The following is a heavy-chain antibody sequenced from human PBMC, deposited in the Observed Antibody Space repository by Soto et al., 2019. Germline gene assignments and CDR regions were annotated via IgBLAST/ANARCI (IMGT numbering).Heavy chain of an antibody. V-gene: IGHV3-74*01. Sequence: EVQLVESGGGLVQPGGSLRLSCAASGFTFSTYWMHWVRQIPGKGLEWVTRVKSAGSSYYADPVKGRFTIARDNAWNTVYLQMTGLRAEDTALYYCARGLKNYSGMDVWGQGTTGTVAS. J-gene: IGHJ6*02. CDR3: ARGLKNYSGMDV. CDR1: GFTFSTYW. CDR2: VKSAGSS.